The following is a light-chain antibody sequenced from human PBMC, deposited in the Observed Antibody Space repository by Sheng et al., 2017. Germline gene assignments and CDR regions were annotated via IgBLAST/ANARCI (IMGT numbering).Light chain of an antibody. J-gene: IGKJ1*01. CDR2: AVS. CDR3: MQGTHWPPWT. Sequence: DVVLTQSPLSLSVTLGQPASISCRSSQSIVYSGDGNTYLSWYHQRPGQSPRRLIYAVSDRDSGVPDRFSGSGSGTDFTLKISRVEAEDVGIYYCMQGTHWPPWTFGQGTKVQI. CDR1: QSIVYSGDGNTY. V-gene: IGKV2-30*01.